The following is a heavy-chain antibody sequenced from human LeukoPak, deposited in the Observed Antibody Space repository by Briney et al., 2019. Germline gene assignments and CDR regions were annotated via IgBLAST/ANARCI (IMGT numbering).Heavy chain of an antibody. CDR3: ARSRGSYGFNDY. CDR1: GFTFSSYE. CDR2: ISNSGSTK. D-gene: IGHD1-26*01. J-gene: IGHJ4*02. V-gene: IGHV3-48*03. Sequence: GGSLRLSCAASGFTFSSYEMNWIRQAPGKGLEWISYISNSGSTKYYADSVKGRFTISRDNAKNSLYLQMNSLRAEDTAVYYCARSRGSYGFNDYWGQGTLVTVSS.